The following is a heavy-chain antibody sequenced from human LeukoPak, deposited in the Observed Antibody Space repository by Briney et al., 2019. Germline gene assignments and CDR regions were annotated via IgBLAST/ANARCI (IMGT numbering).Heavy chain of an antibody. V-gene: IGHV3-66*01. Sequence: GGSLRLSCAASGFTVSRNYMSWVRQAPGKGLEWVSVIYSGGSTYYADSVKGRFTISRDNSKNTLYLQMNSLRAEDTSVYYCAREGQWLVPSGGAFDIWGQGTAVTVSS. CDR2: IYSGGST. CDR3: AREGQWLVPSGGAFDI. J-gene: IGHJ3*02. D-gene: IGHD6-19*01. CDR1: GFTVSRNY.